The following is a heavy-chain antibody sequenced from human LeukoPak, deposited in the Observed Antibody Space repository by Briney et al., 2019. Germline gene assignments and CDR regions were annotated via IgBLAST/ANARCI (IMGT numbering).Heavy chain of an antibody. J-gene: IGHJ4*02. CDR1: AYTFTSYY. V-gene: IGHV1-69*13. D-gene: IGHD6-19*01. CDR2: IIPIFGTA. CDR3: AKDTGWYRD. Sequence: GASVKVSCKASAYTFTSYYMHWVRQAPGQGLEWMGGIIPIFGTANYAQKFQGRVTITADESTSTAYMELSSLRSEDTAVYYCAKDTGWYRDWGQGTLVTVSS.